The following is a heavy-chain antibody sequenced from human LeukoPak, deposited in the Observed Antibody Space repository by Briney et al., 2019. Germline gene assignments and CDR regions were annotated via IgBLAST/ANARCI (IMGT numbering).Heavy chain of an antibody. V-gene: IGHV3-21*01. CDR1: GFTFSSYS. CDR2: ISSSSSYI. Sequence: GGSLRLSCAASGFTFSSYSMNWLRQAPGKGMIWFSSISSSSSYIYYADSVKGRFTISRDNAKNSLYLQMNSLRAEDTAVYYCARGRSNYDILTDWGQGTLVTVSS. CDR3: ARGRSNYDILTD. J-gene: IGHJ4*02. D-gene: IGHD3-9*01.